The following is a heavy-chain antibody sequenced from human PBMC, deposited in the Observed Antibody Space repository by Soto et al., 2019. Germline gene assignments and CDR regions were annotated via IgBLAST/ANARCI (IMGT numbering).Heavy chain of an antibody. CDR2: ISSSSSYI. V-gene: IGHV3-21*01. D-gene: IGHD3-16*01. CDR3: ASIRGGYAPSVQGYYYYYMDA. Sequence: GVFLRVSCAASGVTFSNYSMHWVRQDPGKGLEWVSSISSSSSYIYYADSVKGRFTISRDNAKNSLYLQMNSLRAEDTAVYYCASIRGGYAPSVQGYYYYYMDAWGKGTTVTVSS. J-gene: IGHJ6*03. CDR1: GVTFSNYS.